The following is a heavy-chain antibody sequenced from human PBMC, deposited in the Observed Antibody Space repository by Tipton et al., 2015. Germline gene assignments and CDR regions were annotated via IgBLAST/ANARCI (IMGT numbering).Heavy chain of an antibody. CDR1: GYTFTNYA. Sequence: QLVQSGAEVKKPGASVKVSCKASGYTFTNYAINWVRQAPGQGLEWMGWISPYNGNTNYAQKLQGRVTMTTDTSTSTAYMELRSLRSDDTAVYYCARVPEGIVVVVAADLYYGMDVWGQGTTVTVSS. V-gene: IGHV1-18*01. D-gene: IGHD2-15*01. J-gene: IGHJ6*02. CDR3: ARVPEGIVVVVAADLYYGMDV. CDR2: ISPYNGNT.